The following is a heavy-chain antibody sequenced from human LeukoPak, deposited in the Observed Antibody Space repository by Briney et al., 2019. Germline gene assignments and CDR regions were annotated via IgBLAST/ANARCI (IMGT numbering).Heavy chain of an antibody. Sequence: GGSLRLSCAASGFTFSSYWMHWVRQAPGKGLEWVSTISGSGGSTYYADSVKGRFTISRDNSKNTLYLQMNSLRAEDTAVYYCAREFPPPPGCFPAVTHAGGWFDPWGQGTLVTVSS. CDR1: GFTFSSYW. CDR3: AREFPPPPGCFPAVTHAGGWFDP. V-gene: IGHV3-23*01. CDR2: ISGSGGST. D-gene: IGHD4-17*01. J-gene: IGHJ5*02.